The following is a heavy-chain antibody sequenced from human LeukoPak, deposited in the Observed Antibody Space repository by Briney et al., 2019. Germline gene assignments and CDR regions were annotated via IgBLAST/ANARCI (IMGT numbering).Heavy chain of an antibody. J-gene: IGHJ4*02. CDR3: ARVAVSFWSGLDY. Sequence: ASVKVSCKASGYTFTHYYLRWVRQAPGQGLEWRGWINPKSGGTNSAQKFQGRVTMTRDTSISTAYMELSRLTSDDTAVYYCARVAVSFWSGLDYWGQGTLVTVSS. CDR1: GYTFTHYY. D-gene: IGHD3-3*01. V-gene: IGHV1-2*02. CDR2: INPKSGGT.